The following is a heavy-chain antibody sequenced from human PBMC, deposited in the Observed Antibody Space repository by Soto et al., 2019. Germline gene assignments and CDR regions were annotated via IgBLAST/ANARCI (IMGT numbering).Heavy chain of an antibody. J-gene: IGHJ3*02. D-gene: IGHD4-17*01. CDR1: GVTVSNNF. Sequence: GGSLRLSCAASGVTVSNNFMSWVRQAPGKGLEWVAVISYDGSNKYYADSVKGRFTISRDNSKNTLYLQMNSLRAEDTAVYYCAKDRPTGDYVGDAFDIWGQGTMVTVSS. CDR2: ISYDGSNK. V-gene: IGHV3-30*18. CDR3: AKDRPTGDYVGDAFDI.